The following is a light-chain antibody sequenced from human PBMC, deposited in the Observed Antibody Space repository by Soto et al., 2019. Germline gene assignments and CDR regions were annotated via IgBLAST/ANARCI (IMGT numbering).Light chain of an antibody. CDR1: SSNIGARFD. CDR2: SNN. Sequence: QSVLTQPPSVSGAPGQRVTISCTGSSSNIGARFDVHWYQQLPGSAPKLLIYSNNNRASGVPDRFSVSRSATSASLAITGLQAADEADYYCQSYDSSLSTYVFGTATKLTVL. CDR3: QSYDSSLSTYV. J-gene: IGLJ1*01. V-gene: IGLV1-40*01.